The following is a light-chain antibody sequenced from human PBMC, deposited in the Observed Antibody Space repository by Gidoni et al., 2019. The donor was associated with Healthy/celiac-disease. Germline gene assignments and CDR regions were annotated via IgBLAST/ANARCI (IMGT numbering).Light chain of an antibody. J-gene: IGKJ2*01. Sequence: EIVLTQSPGTLSLSPRERATLSCRASQSVSSSYLAWYQQKPGQAPRLLIYGASSRATGIPDRFSGSVSGTDFTLTISRLDPEDFAVYYCQQYGSSPPYTFGQGTKLEIK. CDR2: GAS. V-gene: IGKV3-20*01. CDR3: QQYGSSPPYT. CDR1: QSVSSSY.